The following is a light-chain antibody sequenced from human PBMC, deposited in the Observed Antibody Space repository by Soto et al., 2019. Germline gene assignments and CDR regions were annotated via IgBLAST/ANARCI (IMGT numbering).Light chain of an antibody. CDR3: QQSYSTPPYT. J-gene: IGKJ2*01. V-gene: IGKV1-39*01. Sequence: DIQMTQSPSSLSASVGDRVTITCRASRSISTYLYWYQHKPGKAPKLLIYRASSLQGGVPSRFSGSGSATDFTLTISNLHPEDSATYYCQQSYSTPPYTFGQGPKLEIK. CDR2: RAS. CDR1: RSISTY.